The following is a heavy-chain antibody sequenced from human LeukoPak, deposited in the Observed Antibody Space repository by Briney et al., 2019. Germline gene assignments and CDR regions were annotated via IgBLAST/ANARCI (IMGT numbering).Heavy chain of an antibody. CDR1: DVSISTKSYY. CDR3: AREFWFANAPGSWLDP. J-gene: IGHJ5*02. D-gene: IGHD3-10*01. Sequence: SETLSLTCAVSDVSISTKSYYWGWVRQPPGKGLEWIGNVYYTGSTDYTPSLKSRVTISVDMSKNQFSLDLTSVTAADTAVYYCAREFWFANAPGSWLDPWGQGTLVTVSS. V-gene: IGHV4-39*02. CDR2: VYYTGST.